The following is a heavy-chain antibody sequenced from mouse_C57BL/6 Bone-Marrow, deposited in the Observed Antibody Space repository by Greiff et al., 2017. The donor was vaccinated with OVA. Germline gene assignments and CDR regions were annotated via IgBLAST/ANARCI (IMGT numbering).Heavy chain of an antibody. CDR1: GYSITSGYY. D-gene: IGHD2-1*01. CDR3: ARERIYYGNYYWYFDV. V-gene: IGHV3-6*01. Sequence: EVQLQESGPGLVKPSQSLSLTCSVTGYSITSGYYWNWIRQFPGNKLEWMGYISYDGSNNYNPSLKNRISITRDTSKNQFFLKLNSVTTEDTATYYCARERIYYGNYYWYFDVWGTGTTVTVSS. J-gene: IGHJ1*03. CDR2: ISYDGSN.